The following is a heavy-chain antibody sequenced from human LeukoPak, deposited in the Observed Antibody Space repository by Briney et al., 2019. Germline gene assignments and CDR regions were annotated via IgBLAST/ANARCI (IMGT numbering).Heavy chain of an antibody. CDR2: INHSGST. V-gene: IGHV4-39*07. J-gene: IGHJ4*02. Sequence: PSETLSLTCTVSGGSISSSSYYWSWIRQPPGKGLEWIGEINHSGSTNYNPSLKSRVTISVDTSKNQFSPKLSSVTAADTAVYYCARGYGVMITFGGVLDYWGQGTLVTVSS. CDR3: ARGYGVMITFGGVLDY. CDR1: GGSISSSSYY. D-gene: IGHD3-16*01.